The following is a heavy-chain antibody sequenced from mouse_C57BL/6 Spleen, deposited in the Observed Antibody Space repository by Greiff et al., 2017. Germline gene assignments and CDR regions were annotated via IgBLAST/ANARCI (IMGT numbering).Heavy chain of an antibody. CDR2: IDPETGGT. CDR3: TKLLRSAMDY. D-gene: IGHD1-1*01. Sequence: QVQLKQSGAELVRPGASVTLSCKASGYTFTDYEMHWVKQTPVHGLEWIGAIDPETGGTAYNQKFKGKAILTADKSSSTAYMELRSLTSEDSAVYYCTKLLRSAMDYWGQGTSVTVSS. J-gene: IGHJ4*01. V-gene: IGHV1-15*01. CDR1: GYTFTDYE.